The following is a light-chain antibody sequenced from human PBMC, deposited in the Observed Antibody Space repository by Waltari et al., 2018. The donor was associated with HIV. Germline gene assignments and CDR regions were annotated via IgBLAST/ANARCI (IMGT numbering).Light chain of an antibody. CDR2: DAA. CDR3: QQYETFRT. CDR1: QSLRSNH. V-gene: IGKV3-20*01. Sequence: EIVLTQSPGTVSLSPEERATLSCRASQSLRSNHLAWLQQKPGQAPRLIIYDAATRATGVPDRFSGSGSGTDFTLTISRLEPEDFAVYYCQQYETFRTFGQGTKVEI. J-gene: IGKJ1*01.